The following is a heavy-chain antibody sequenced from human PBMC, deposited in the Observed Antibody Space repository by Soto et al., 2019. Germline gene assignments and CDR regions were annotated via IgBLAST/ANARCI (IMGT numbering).Heavy chain of an antibody. V-gene: IGHV3-30*14. CDR2: ISYDGSNK. CDR3: ARDGAAYSAFWSGSYKPDEDYYGIDP. D-gene: IGHD3-3*01. J-gene: IGHJ6*02. Sequence: QVHLVESGGGVVQPGRSLRLSCAACGFTFSSYAMHWVRQAPGKGLEWVAVISYDGSNKYYADSVTARFTSSRDNSKNTLDLHMTSLRAEDTAVYYCARDGAAYSAFWSGSYKPDEDYYGIDPWGQGTTVTVSS. CDR1: GFTFSSYA.